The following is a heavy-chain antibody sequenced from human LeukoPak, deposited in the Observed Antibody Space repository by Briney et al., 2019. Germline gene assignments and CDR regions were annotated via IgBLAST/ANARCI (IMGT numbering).Heavy chain of an antibody. Sequence: SETLSLTCAVSGYSISSGYYWGWIRQPPGQGRKGIGSIYHSGSTYYNPSLKSRVTISVDTSKNQFSLKLSSVAAADTAVYYCAREVAGSENWYFDLWGRGTLVTVSS. CDR1: GYSISSGYY. D-gene: IGHD6-19*01. CDR3: AREVAGSENWYFDL. J-gene: IGHJ2*01. CDR2: IYHSGST. V-gene: IGHV4-38-2*02.